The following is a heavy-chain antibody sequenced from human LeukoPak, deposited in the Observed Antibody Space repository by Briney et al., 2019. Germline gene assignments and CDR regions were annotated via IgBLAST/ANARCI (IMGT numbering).Heavy chain of an antibody. Sequence: GGSLRLSCVVSGITLSNYGMSWVRHAPGKGLEWVSDISESGGGTNYADSVKGRFTISRDNAKNSLYLQMNSLRAEDTAVYYCARDDGDYRIDYWGQGTLVTVSS. CDR1: GITLSNYG. CDR3: ARDDGDYRIDY. CDR2: ISESGGGT. D-gene: IGHD4-11*01. V-gene: IGHV3-23*01. J-gene: IGHJ4*02.